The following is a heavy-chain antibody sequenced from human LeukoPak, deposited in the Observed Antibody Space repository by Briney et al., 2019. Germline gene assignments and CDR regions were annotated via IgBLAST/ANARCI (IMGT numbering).Heavy chain of an antibody. CDR2: VFHTGNT. CDR1: DYSITKVYC. V-gene: IGHV4-38-2*02. D-gene: IGHD5-12*01. Sequence: SETLSLTCTVSDYSITKVYCWGWIRQPPGKGLEWIGTVFHTGNTYYNPSLKSRVTISVATSKHQFPLKLSSVAAADTAIYYCSRLSYGYDPYYFDYWGQGTLVTVSS. J-gene: IGHJ4*02. CDR3: SRLSYGYDPYYFDY.